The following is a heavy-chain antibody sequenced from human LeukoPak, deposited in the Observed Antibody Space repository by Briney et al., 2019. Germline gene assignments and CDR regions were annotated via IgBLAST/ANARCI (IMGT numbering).Heavy chain of an antibody. D-gene: IGHD1-26*01. CDR2: INPNSGGT. J-gene: IGHJ3*02. CDR3: ARDWGGELPSEDAFDI. CDR1: GYTFTGYY. Sequence: ASVKVSCKASGYTFTGYYMHWVRQAPGQGLEWMGWINPNSGGTNYAQKFQGRVTMTRDTSISTAYMELSRLRSDDTAVYYCARDWGGELPSEDAFDIWGQGTMVTVSS. V-gene: IGHV1-2*02.